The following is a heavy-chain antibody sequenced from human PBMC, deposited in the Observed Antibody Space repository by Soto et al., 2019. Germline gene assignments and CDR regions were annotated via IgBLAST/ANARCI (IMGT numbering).Heavy chain of an antibody. CDR1: GGSISSYY. V-gene: IGHV4-59*12. CDR2: IYYSGST. D-gene: IGHD2-2*01. CDR3: AREFQYCISTSCYLDAFDI. J-gene: IGHJ3*02. Sequence: SETLSLTCTVSGGSISSYYWCWIRQPPGKGLEWIGYIYYSGSTYYNPSLKSRVTISVDTSKNQFSLKLSSVTAADTAVYYCAREFQYCISTSCYLDAFDIWGQGTMVTVSS.